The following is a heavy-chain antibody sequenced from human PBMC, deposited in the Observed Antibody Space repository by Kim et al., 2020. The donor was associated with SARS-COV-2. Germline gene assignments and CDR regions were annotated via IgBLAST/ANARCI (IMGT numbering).Heavy chain of an antibody. Sequence: GGSLRLSCAASGFTFSSYEMNWVRQAPGKGLEWVSYISSSGSTIYYADSVKGRFTISRDNAKNSLYLRMNSLRAEDTAVYYCARMVVINYFDYWGQGTLVTVSS. CDR2: ISSSGSTI. J-gene: IGHJ4*02. V-gene: IGHV3-48*03. D-gene: IGHD3-22*01. CDR1: GFTFSSYE. CDR3: ARMVVINYFDY.